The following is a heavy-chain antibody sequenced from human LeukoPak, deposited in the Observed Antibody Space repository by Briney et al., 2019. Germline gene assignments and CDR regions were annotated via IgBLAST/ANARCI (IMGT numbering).Heavy chain of an antibody. Sequence: PSETLSLTCTVSGGSVSSSSYYWGWIRQPPGKGLEWIGTIYYSGNTYYNPSLKSRVTISVDTSRNQFSLKLRSVTAADTAVYFCARGFPQTVWTVWGQGTTVTVSS. V-gene: IGHV4-39*07. D-gene: IGHD1-1*01. J-gene: IGHJ6*02. CDR3: ARGFPQTVWTV. CDR1: GGSVSSSSYY. CDR2: IYYSGNT.